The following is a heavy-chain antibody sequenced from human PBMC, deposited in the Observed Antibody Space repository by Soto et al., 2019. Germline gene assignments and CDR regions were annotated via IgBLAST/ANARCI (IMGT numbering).Heavy chain of an antibody. CDR1: GFTFSSYS. V-gene: IGHV3-21*01. Sequence: EVQLVESGGGMVKPGGSLRLSCAASGFTFSSYSMNWVRQAPGKGLEWVSSISSSSSYIYYADSVKGRFTISRDNAKNSLYLQMNSLRAEDTAVYYCARRWLRGGHDAFDIWGQGTMVTVSS. J-gene: IGHJ3*02. CDR3: ARRWLRGGHDAFDI. D-gene: IGHD5-12*01. CDR2: ISSSSSYI.